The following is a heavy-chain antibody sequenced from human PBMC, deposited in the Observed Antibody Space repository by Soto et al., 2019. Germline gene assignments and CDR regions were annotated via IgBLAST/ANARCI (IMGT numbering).Heavy chain of an antibody. Sequence: SETLSLTCTVSGGSISSGGYYWSWIRQHPGKGLEWIGYIYYSGSTYYNPSLKSRVTISVDTSKNQFSLKLSSVTAADTAVYYCARVRGTHYWYFDLSGRGTLVTLSS. CDR1: GGSISSGGYY. D-gene: IGHD1-1*01. CDR2: IYYSGST. J-gene: IGHJ2*01. V-gene: IGHV4-31*03. CDR3: ARVRGTHYWYFDL.